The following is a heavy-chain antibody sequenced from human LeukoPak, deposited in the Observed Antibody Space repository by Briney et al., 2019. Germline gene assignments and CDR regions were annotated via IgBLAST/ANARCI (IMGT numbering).Heavy chain of an antibody. CDR2: INHSGST. Sequence: SETLSLTCAVYGGSLSGYYWSWIRQPPGKGLEWIGEINHSGSTNYNASLKSRVTISIDTSKKQFSLKLSSVTAADMAVYYCAPRGDIEHSYGFGKWFDPWGQGTLVTVSS. J-gene: IGHJ5*02. V-gene: IGHV4-34*01. CDR1: GGSLSGYY. CDR3: APRGDIEHSYGFGKWFDP. D-gene: IGHD5-18*01.